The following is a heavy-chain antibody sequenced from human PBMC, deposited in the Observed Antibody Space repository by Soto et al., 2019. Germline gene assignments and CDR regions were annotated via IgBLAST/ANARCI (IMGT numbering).Heavy chain of an antibody. V-gene: IGHV4-31*03. CDR1: GGSISSGGYY. CDR3: AREPLN. Sequence: QVQLQESGPGLVKPSQTLSLTCTVSGGSISSGGYYWTWIRQHPGKGLEWIGYIYYSGITYYNPSLTSRVTLSVDTTNNQFPLKLGSVTAADPAVYYCAREPLNWGQGTLVTVSS. J-gene: IGHJ4*02. CDR2: IYYSGIT.